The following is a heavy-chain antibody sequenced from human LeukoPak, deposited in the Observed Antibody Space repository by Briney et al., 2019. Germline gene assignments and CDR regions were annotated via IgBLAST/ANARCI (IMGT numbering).Heavy chain of an antibody. CDR2: ISYDGSNK. J-gene: IGHJ4*02. CDR3: AKVTDYYYDSSGYLDY. D-gene: IGHD3-22*01. CDR1: GFTFSSYA. V-gene: IGHV3-30-3*01. Sequence: GGSLRLSCAASGFTFSSYAMHWDRQAPGKGLEWVAVISYDGSNKYYADSVKGRFTISRDNSKNTLYLQMNSLRAEDTAVYYCAKVTDYYYDSSGYLDYWGQGTLVTVSS.